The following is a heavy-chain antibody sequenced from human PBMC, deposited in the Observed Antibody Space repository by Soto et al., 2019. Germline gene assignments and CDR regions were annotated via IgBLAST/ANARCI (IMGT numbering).Heavy chain of an antibody. Sequence: GASVKVSCKASGGTFSSYTISWVRQAPGQGLEWMGRIIPILGIVNYAQKFQGRVTITADKSTITAYMELSSLRSEDTAVYYCARDLGDSGYDSYAFDIWGQGTMVTVSS. V-gene: IGHV1-69*04. CDR3: ARDLGDSGYDSYAFDI. CDR2: IIPILGIV. CDR1: GGTFSSYT. J-gene: IGHJ3*02. D-gene: IGHD5-12*01.